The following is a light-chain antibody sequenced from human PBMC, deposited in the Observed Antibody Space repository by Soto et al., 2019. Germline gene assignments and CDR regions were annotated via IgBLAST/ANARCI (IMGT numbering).Light chain of an antibody. J-gene: IGKJ1*01. CDR3: QQRSNWPWT. CDR2: DAS. CDR1: PIISSY. Sequence: ENVLTQSPAILSFSPGEIATLSCRTSPIISSYLAWYQQKPVQAPRLLIYDASNRATGIPARFSGSGCGKDFTLTISSLEPEDFAVYYCQQRSNWPWTFGQGTK. V-gene: IGKV3-11*01.